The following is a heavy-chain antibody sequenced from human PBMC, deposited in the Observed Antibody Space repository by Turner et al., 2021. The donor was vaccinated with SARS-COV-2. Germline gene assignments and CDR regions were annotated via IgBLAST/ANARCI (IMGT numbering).Heavy chain of an antibody. D-gene: IGHD3-10*01. Sequence: QAQLVESGGGVVQTGRSVRLSCAASGFTFSSYCMHWFRQAPVKWLGWMAVISYDGINNDDADSVKALFTISRDNSKNTLYLQMISLRAEDTAVYYCAKDGAPFLLYFGEPTFYFDFWGQGTLVTVSS. CDR3: AKDGAPFLLYFGEPTFYFDF. V-gene: IGHV3-30*18. CDR1: GFTFSSYC. CDR2: ISYDGINN. J-gene: IGHJ4*02.